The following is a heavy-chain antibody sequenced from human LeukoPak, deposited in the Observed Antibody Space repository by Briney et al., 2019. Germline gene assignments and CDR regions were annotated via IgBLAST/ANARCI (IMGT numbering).Heavy chain of an antibody. CDR2: ISGSGGST. CDR3: ATNAGPGPDDAFDI. V-gene: IGHV3-23*01. CDR1: GFTFSSYA. Sequence: GGSLRLSCAASGFTFSSYAMSWVRQAPGKGLDWVSTISGSGGSTYYADSVKGRFTIPRDNSKNTLYLQMNSLGAEDTAVYYCATNAGPGPDDAFDIWGQGTMVTVSS. J-gene: IGHJ3*02.